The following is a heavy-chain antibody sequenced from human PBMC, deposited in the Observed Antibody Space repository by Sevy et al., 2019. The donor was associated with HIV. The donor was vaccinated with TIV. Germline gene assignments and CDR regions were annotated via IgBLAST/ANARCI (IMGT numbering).Heavy chain of an antibody. D-gene: IGHD2-15*01. CDR2: IIPIFGTA. Sequence: ASVKVSCKASGGTFSSYAISWVRQALGQGLEWMGGIIPIFGTANYAQKFQGRVTITADESTSTAYMELSSLRSEDTAVYYCARDHGYCSGGSCYSWNYYGMDVWGQGTTVTVSS. CDR1: GGTFSSYA. V-gene: IGHV1-69*13. J-gene: IGHJ6*02. CDR3: ARDHGYCSGGSCYSWNYYGMDV.